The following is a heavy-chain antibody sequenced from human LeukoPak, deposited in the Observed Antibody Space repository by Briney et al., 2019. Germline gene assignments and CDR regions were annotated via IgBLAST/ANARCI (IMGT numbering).Heavy chain of an antibody. Sequence: LSLTCTVSGGSISSYYWSWVRQAPGKGPEWVGFIRKLAYGGTIEYAASVKGRFTISRDDSKSIVYLQMNSLRTEDTAVYYCIREFYFDYWGQGTLVTVSS. CDR1: GGSISSYY. V-gene: IGHV3-49*04. CDR2: IRKLAYGGTI. CDR3: IREFYFDY. J-gene: IGHJ4*02.